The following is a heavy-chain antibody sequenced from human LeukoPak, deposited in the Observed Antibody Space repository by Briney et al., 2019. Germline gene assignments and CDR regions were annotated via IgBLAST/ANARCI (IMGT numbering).Heavy chain of an antibody. CDR3: ARGPYSGSYYTRAGFDY. CDR2: IYSGGST. CDR1: GFSVSTNY. D-gene: IGHD1-26*01. V-gene: IGHV3-66*01. Sequence: GVSLRLSCSASGFSVSTNYMSGVRHAPGKGLKWVSVIYSGGSTYYADSVKDRFTISRDNSKNTLFLQMNSLSAEDMAVYYCARGPYSGSYYTRAGFDYWGQGTLVTVSS. J-gene: IGHJ4*02.